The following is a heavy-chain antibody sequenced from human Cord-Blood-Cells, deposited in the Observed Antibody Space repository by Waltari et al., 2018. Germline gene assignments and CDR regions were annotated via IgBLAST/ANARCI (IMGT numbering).Heavy chain of an antibody. J-gene: IGHJ3*02. CDR3: AIGPGVATISPNAFDI. D-gene: IGHD5-12*01. V-gene: IGHV1-69*12. CDR1: GGTFSSYA. CDR2: SIPIFGTA. Sequence: QVQLVQSGAEVKKPGSSVKVSCKASGGTFSSYAISWVRQAPGQGLEWMGGSIPIFGTANYAQRFQGRVRITADESTSTAYMELSSLRSEDTAVYYCAIGPGVATISPNAFDIWGQGTMVTVSS.